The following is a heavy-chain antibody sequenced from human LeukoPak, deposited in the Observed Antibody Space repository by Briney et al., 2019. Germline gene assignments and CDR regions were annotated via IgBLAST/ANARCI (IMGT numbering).Heavy chain of an antibody. Sequence: GESLRLSCAASGFTFSSYWMSWVRQAPGKGLEWVANIKQDGSEKYYVDSVKGRFTISRDNAKNSLYLQMNSLRAEDTAVYYCAGGYSFDDFDYWGQGTLVTVSS. J-gene: IGHJ4*02. D-gene: IGHD5-18*01. CDR1: GFTFSSYW. CDR2: IKQDGSEK. CDR3: AGGYSFDDFDY. V-gene: IGHV3-7*01.